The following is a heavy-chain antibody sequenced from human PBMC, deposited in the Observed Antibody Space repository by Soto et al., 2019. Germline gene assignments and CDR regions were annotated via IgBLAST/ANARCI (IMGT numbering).Heavy chain of an antibody. CDR2: IRSKAYGGTT. Sequence: GGSLRLSCAASGFTFGDYAMSWFRQAPGKGLEWVGFIRSKAYGGTTEYAASVKGRFTISRDDSKSIAYLQMNSLKTEDTAVYYCTRNIKKQWLVLSSDYWGQGTLVTVSS. J-gene: IGHJ4*02. CDR3: TRNIKKQWLVLSSDY. D-gene: IGHD6-19*01. V-gene: IGHV3-49*03. CDR1: GFTFGDYA.